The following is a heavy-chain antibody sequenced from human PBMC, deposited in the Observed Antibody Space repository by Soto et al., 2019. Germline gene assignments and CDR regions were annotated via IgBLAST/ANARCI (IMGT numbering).Heavy chain of an antibody. D-gene: IGHD1-26*01. CDR1: GFTFPNSA. V-gene: IGHV1-58*02. Sequence: SVKASCKASGFTFPNSAIQWVRQARGQRLEWMGWIVVGSGHTNYAQKFQERLTITRDMSTSTAYMELSSLTLEDTAVYSCAAVQGGGATFHFWGPGTLVPVSS. CDR3: AAVQGGGATFHF. CDR2: IVVGSGHT. J-gene: IGHJ4*02.